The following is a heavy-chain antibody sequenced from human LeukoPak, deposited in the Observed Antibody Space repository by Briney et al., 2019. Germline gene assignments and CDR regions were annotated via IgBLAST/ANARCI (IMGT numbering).Heavy chain of an antibody. CDR2: ISAYSGNT. CDR3: ARDSLPGVLWFGELIYLLDY. J-gene: IGHJ4*02. V-gene: IGHV1-18*01. D-gene: IGHD3-10*01. Sequence: ASVKVSCKASGYTFTSYGISWVRQAPGQGLEWMGWISAYSGNTNYAQKLQGRVTMTTDTSTSTAYMELRSLRSDDTAVYYCARDSLPGVLWFGELIYLLDYWGQGTLVTVSS. CDR1: GYTFTSYG.